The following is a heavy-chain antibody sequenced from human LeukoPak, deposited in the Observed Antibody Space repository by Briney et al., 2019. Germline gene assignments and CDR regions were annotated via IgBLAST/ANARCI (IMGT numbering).Heavy chain of an antibody. Sequence: GGSLRLSCVVSGFTFSNSWMSWIRQAPGKGREWVGRIKTKTDDDRTDYAAPVEGRFTISRDDTKNTLSLQMNSLKTEDTAVDYYVGGAGRIRYLGQGTLITVSS. CDR2: IKTKTDDDRT. D-gene: IGHD3-16*01. J-gene: IGHJ4*02. V-gene: IGHV3-15*01. CDR3: VGGAGRIRY. CDR1: GFTFSNSW.